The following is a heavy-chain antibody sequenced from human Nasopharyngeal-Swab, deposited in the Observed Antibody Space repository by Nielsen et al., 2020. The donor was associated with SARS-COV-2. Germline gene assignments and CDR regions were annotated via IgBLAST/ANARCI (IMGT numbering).Heavy chain of an antibody. CDR3: ARSHIVVVTDAFDI. Sequence: ASVKVPYKASGYSFTGYYMLGVQQPPAQGLEWMEWINPNSGGTNYAQKSQGWITMTRDTSISTAYMELSRLRSDDTAVYYCARSHIVVVTDAFDIWGQGTMVTVSS. J-gene: IGHJ3*02. D-gene: IGHD2-21*02. CDR1: GYSFTGYY. CDR2: INPNSGGT. V-gene: IGHV1-2*04.